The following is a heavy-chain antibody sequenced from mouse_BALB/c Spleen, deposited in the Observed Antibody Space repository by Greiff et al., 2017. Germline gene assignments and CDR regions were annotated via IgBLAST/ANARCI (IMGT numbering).Heavy chain of an antibody. J-gene: IGHJ1*01. V-gene: IGHV1-80*01. CDR1: GYAFSSYW. Sequence: VKLQESGAELVRPGSSVKISCKASGYAFSSYWMNWVKQRPGQGLEWIGQIYPGDGDTNYNGKFKGKATLTADKSSSTAYLQLSSLTSEDSAVYFCARGSPGYFDVWGAGTTVTVSS. CDR3: ARGSPGYFDV. CDR2: IYPGDGDT.